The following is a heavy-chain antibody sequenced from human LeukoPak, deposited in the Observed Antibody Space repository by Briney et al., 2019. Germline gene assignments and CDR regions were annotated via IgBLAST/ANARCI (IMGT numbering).Heavy chain of an antibody. Sequence: SETLSLTCDVSGGSIDSTNWWNWVRQPPGKGLEWIGEIHHDGRINYDPSLKSRVTLSVDKSKNQFSLRLNSVTAADTAMYYCARSHDHLWGNYPDYWGQGTLVTVSS. D-gene: IGHD3-16*02. CDR2: IHHDGRI. CDR1: GGSIDSTNW. J-gene: IGHJ4*02. CDR3: ARSHDHLWGNYPDY. V-gene: IGHV4/OR15-8*01.